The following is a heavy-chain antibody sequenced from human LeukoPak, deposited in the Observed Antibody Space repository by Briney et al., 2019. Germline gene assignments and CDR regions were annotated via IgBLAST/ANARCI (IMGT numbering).Heavy chain of an antibody. Sequence: ASVKVSCKAPGYTFTSYDINWVRQATGQGLEWMGWMNPNSGNTGYAQKFQGRVTMTRDMSTSTVYMELSSLRSEDTAVYYCARDNSVRDEAWWFSPWGQGTLVTVSS. CDR3: ARDNSVRDEAWWFSP. CDR2: MNPNSGNT. D-gene: IGHD5-24*01. J-gene: IGHJ5*02. CDR1: GYTFTSYD. V-gene: IGHV1-8*01.